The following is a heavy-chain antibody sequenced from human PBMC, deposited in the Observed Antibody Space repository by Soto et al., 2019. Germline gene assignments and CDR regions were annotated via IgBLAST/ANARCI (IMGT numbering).Heavy chain of an antibody. V-gene: IGHV4-34*01. CDR1: GGSFSGYY. CDR2: INHSGST. J-gene: IGHJ6*03. CDR3: ARAVGYYDILTGYYKEDYYYYMDV. D-gene: IGHD3-9*01. Sequence: SETLSLTCAVYGGSFSGYYWSWIRQPPGKGLEWIGEINHSGSTNYNPSLKSRVTISVDTSKNQFSLKLSSVTAADTAVYYCARAVGYYDILTGYYKEDYYYYMDVWGKGTTVTVSS.